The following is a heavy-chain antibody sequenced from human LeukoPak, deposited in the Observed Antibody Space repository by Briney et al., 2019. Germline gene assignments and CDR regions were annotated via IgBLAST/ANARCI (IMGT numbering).Heavy chain of an antibody. CDR1: GGSISSYY. CDR2: IYTSGST. V-gene: IGHV4-4*07. J-gene: IGHJ3*02. D-gene: IGHD2-2*01. Sequence: PSETLSLTCTVSGGSISSYYWSWIRQPAGKGLEWIGRIYTSGSTNYDPSLKSRVTMSVDTSKNRFSLKLSSVTAADTAVYYCARFCSSTSCYWGDAFDIWGQGTMVTVSS. CDR3: ARFCSSTSCYWGDAFDI.